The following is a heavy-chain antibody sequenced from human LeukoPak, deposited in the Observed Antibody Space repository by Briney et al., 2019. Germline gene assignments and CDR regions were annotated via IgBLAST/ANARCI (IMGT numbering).Heavy chain of an antibody. CDR3: ARPSQLVLGDSIGLFDH. CDR1: GYSFTSFY. D-gene: IGHD3-22*01. CDR2: IYPGDSET. Sequence: GESLKISCKGSGYSFTSFYIAWVRQMPGKGLEWMGIIYPGDSETRYSPSFQGQVTISADKSISTAYLQWSSLKASDTAMYYCARPSQLVLGDSIGLFDHWGQGTLVTVSS. J-gene: IGHJ4*02. V-gene: IGHV5-51*01.